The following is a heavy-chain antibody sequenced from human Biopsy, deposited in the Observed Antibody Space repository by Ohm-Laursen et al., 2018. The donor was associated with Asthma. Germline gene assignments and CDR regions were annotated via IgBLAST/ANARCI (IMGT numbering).Heavy chain of an antibody. CDR3: ASSGGNYGFYGMDV. V-gene: IGHV1-2*06. D-gene: IGHD4-11*01. CDR1: GYTFIGCH. CDR2: INPNSGGT. J-gene: IGHJ6*02. Sequence: SVKVSCKASGYTFIGCHIHWMRQAPGQGLEWMGRINPNSGGTNYAQKFRGRVTMTRDTSISTAYMEVSRLRSDDTAVYYCASSGGNYGFYGMDVWGQGTTVTVSS.